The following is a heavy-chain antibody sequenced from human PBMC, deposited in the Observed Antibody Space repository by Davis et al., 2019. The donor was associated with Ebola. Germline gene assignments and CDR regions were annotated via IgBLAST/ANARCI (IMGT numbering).Heavy chain of an antibody. J-gene: IGHJ4*02. Sequence: PGGSLRLSCAASGFTVSSNYMRWVRQAPGKGLEWVSVIYSGGSTYYADSVKGRFTISRHNSKNTLYLQMNSLRAEDTAVYYCAKDHFGSGIVDYFDYWGQGILVTVSS. D-gene: IGHD6-19*01. CDR2: IYSGGST. V-gene: IGHV3-53*04. CDR3: AKDHFGSGIVDYFDY. CDR1: GFTVSSNY.